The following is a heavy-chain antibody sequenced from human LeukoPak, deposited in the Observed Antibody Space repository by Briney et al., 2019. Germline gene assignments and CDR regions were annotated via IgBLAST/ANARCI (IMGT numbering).Heavy chain of an antibody. CDR2: IYGDGST. V-gene: IGHV3-53*01. J-gene: IGHJ4*02. Sequence: GGSLRLSCATSGFTVNNNYMNWVRQAPAKGLEWVSGIYGDGSTYYTDSVKGRFTISRDSSKNTLYLQMNSLRAEDTAVYYCAIGSYCSGGSCYPLFDYWGRGTLVTVSS. D-gene: IGHD2-15*01. CDR1: GFTVNNNY. CDR3: AIGSYCSGGSCYPLFDY.